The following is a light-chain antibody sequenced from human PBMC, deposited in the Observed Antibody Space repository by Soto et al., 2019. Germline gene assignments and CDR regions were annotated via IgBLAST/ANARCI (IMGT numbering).Light chain of an antibody. J-gene: IGKJ5*01. V-gene: IGKV1-39*01. CDR1: QDISSY. CDR2: AAS. CDR3: QQSYSTPPIT. Sequence: IQGTQSPSSLSASVGDRVTSTCRASQDISSYLAWYQQKPWKAPTLLIYAASTLQSGVPSRFSGSGSGTDFTPTISSLQPEDFATYYGQQSYSTPPITFGQGTRREIK.